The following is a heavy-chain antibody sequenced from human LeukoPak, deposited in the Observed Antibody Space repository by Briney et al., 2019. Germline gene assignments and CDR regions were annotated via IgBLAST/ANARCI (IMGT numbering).Heavy chain of an antibody. D-gene: IGHD3-9*01. CDR1: GFTFSSYG. CDR2: VSFDGSHT. V-gene: IGHV3-30*18. J-gene: IGHJ4*02. Sequence: GGSLRLSCAASGFTFSSYGMHWVRQAPGKGLEWVAVVSFDGSHTYYADSVKGRFTISRDNSKNTLYLQMNSLRAEDTAVYYCAKERVDWRYFDHWGQGTLVTVSS. CDR3: AKERVDWRYFDH.